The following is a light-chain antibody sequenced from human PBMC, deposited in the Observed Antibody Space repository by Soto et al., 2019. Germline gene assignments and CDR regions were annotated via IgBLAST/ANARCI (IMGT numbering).Light chain of an antibody. V-gene: IGLV2-8*01. J-gene: IGLJ2*01. CDR3: SSFSGSNILV. CDR1: SSDVGGYSY. CDR2: EVT. Sequence: QSTLTQPPSASGSPGQSVTISCTGTSSDVGGYSYVSWYQQHPAKVPKLIISEVTKRPSGVPDRFSGSKSGNTASLTVSGLQAEDEADYYCSSFSGSNILVFGGGTKVTVL.